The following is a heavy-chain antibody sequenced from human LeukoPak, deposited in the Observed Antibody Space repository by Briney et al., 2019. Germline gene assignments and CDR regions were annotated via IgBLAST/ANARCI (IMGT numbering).Heavy chain of an antibody. CDR1: GFTFSDYY. V-gene: IGHV3-23*01. D-gene: IGHD4-17*01. CDR2: ISGSGGST. Sequence: PGGSLRLSCAASGFTFSDYYMSWVRQAPGKGLEWVSAISGSGGSTYYADSVKGRFTISRDNSKNTLYLQMNSLRAEDTAVYYCAKDPYGDYVYLYWGQGTLVTVSS. CDR3: AKDPYGDYVYLY. J-gene: IGHJ4*02.